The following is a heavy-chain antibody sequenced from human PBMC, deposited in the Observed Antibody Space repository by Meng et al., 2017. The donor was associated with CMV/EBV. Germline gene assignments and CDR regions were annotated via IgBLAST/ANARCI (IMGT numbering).Heavy chain of an antibody. D-gene: IGHD4-11*01. Sequence: GSLRLSCAVYGGSFSGYYWSWIRQPPGKGLEWIGEINHSGSTNYNPSLKSRVTISVDTSKNQFSLKLSSVTAADTAVYYCARGKTKVIRNYYYGMDVWGQGTTVTVSS. CDR1: GGSFSGYY. V-gene: IGHV4-34*01. CDR2: INHSGST. J-gene: IGHJ6*02. CDR3: ARGKTKVIRNYYYGMDV.